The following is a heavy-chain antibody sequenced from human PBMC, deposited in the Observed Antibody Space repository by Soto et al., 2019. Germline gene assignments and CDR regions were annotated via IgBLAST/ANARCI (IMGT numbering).Heavy chain of an antibody. D-gene: IGHD5-18*01. CDR3: TLDTATTYYGMDV. Sequence: EVQLVESGGGLVQPGGSLKLSCAASGFTFSGSAVHWVRQASGKGLEWVGRIRSKANSYATAYAASVKGRFTISRDDSKNTAYLQMNSLKTEDTAVYYCTLDTATTYYGMDVWGQGTTGTVSS. CDR2: IRSKANSYAT. CDR1: GFTFSGSA. V-gene: IGHV3-73*01. J-gene: IGHJ6*02.